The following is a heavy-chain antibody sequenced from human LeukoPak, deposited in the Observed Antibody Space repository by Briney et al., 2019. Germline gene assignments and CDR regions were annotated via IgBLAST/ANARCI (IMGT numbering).Heavy chain of an antibody. D-gene: IGHD3-3*01. J-gene: IGHJ4*02. CDR1: GGSFSGYY. Sequence: SETLSLTCAVYGGSFSGYYWTWIRQPPGKGLEWIGKINHSGITNYNPSLTSRVTISVDTSKNQFSLKLSSVTAADTAVYYCARVPPRSYDFWSDYQPVSYWGPGTLVTVSS. CDR2: INHSGIT. V-gene: IGHV4-34*01. CDR3: ARVPPRSYDFWSDYQPVSY.